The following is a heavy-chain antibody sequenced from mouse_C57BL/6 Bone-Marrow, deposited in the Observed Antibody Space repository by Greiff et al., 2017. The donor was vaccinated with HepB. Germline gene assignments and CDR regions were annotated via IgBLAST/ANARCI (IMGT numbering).Heavy chain of an antibody. V-gene: IGHV1-78*01. CDR1: GYTFPDHT. CDR2: IYPRDGST. CDR3: ESIVTTCYYFDY. D-gene: IGHD2-12*01. Sequence: QVQLQQSDAELVKPGASVKISCKASGYTFPDHTMHWMKQRPEQGLEWIGYIYPRDGSTKYNEKFKGKATLTADKSSSTAYMQLNSLTSEDSAVYFCESIVTTCYYFDYWGQGTPLTVSS. J-gene: IGHJ2*01.